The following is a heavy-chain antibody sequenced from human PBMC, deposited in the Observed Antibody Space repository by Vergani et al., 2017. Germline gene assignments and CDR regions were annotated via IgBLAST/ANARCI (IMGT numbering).Heavy chain of an antibody. CDR2: IYYSGST. Sequence: QVQLQESGPGLVKPSETLSLTCTVSGGSISSYYWSWIRQPPGKGLEWIGYIYYSGSTNYNPSLKSRVTISVDTSKNQFSLTLSSVTAADTAVYYCARGVPLRYFDWLFHLDAFDIWGQGTMVTVSS. D-gene: IGHD3-9*01. CDR1: GGSISSYY. CDR3: ARGVPLRYFDWLFHLDAFDI. J-gene: IGHJ3*02. V-gene: IGHV4-59*12.